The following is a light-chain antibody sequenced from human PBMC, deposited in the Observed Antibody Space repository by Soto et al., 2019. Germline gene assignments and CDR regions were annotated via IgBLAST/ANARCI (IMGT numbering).Light chain of an antibody. Sequence: GESVTITCRASQVISTSLAWYQVKPGKAPKLLIYDASTLESGVPSRFIATVSGTEFSLTITSLQPEDFATYYCQQLFDSPITFGQETRLE. J-gene: IGKJ5*01. CDR3: QQLFDSPIT. CDR1: QVISTS. V-gene: IGKV1-9*01. CDR2: DAS.